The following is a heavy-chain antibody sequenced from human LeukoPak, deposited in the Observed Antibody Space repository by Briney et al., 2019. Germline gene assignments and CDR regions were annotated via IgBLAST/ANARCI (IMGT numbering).Heavy chain of an antibody. Sequence: PSETLSLTRTVSGGSISDHYWTWLRQSPGKGLEWLAYINYSGDTNYNPSLKSRVTISVDLSENLFSLKVTSVTAADTAVYYCARLLRAQGIPITYHYLDLWGRGTLVTVSS. CDR3: ARLLRAQGIPITYHYLDL. CDR1: GGSISDHY. J-gene: IGHJ2*01. D-gene: IGHD1-14*01. CDR2: INYSGDT. V-gene: IGHV4-59*11.